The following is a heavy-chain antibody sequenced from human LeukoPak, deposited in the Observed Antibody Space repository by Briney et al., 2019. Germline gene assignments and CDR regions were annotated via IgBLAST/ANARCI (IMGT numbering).Heavy chain of an antibody. CDR3: ARSLYSSDFDY. CDR2: IYYSGST. V-gene: IGHV4-39*01. Sequence: SETLSLTCTVSGGSISSSSYYWGWLRQPPGKGLEWIGSIYYSGSTYYNPSLKGRVTISVDTSKNQFSLKLSSVTAADTAVYYCARSLYSSDFDYWGQGTLVTVSS. J-gene: IGHJ4*02. CDR1: GGSISSSSYY. D-gene: IGHD6-19*01.